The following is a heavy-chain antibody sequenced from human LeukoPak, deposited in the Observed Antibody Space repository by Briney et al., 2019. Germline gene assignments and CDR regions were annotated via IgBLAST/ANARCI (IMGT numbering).Heavy chain of an antibody. D-gene: IGHD3-22*01. J-gene: IGHJ4*02. Sequence: SETLSLTCAVSGYSISSGYYWGWIRQPPGKGLEWIGSIYHSGSTYYNPSLKSRVTISVDTSKNQFSLKLSSVTAADTAVYYCAYHYYDSSGYYRRFDYWGQGTLVTVSS. CDR3: AYHYYDSSGYYRRFDY. CDR2: IYHSGST. V-gene: IGHV4-38-2*01. CDR1: GYSISSGYY.